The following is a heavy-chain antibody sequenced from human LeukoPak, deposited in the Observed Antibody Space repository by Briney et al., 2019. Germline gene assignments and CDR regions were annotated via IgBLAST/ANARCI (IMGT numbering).Heavy chain of an antibody. D-gene: IGHD3-3*01. CDR3: AKGHTTMFGVIIRNYYYMDV. V-gene: IGHV3-30*02. J-gene: IGHJ6*03. CDR2: IRYDGSNK. Sequence: PGGSLRLSCAASGFTFTSYGMHWVRQAPGKGLEWVGFIRYDGSNKYYGDSVKGRFTISRDNSKNTLYLQMNSLRAEDTAVYYCAKGHTTMFGVIIRNYYYMDVWGKGTTVTVSS. CDR1: GFTFTSYG.